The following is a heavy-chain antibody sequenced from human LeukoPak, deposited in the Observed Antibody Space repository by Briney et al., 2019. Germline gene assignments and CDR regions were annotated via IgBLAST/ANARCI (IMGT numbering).Heavy chain of an antibody. V-gene: IGHV4-59*01. D-gene: IGHD5-18*01. J-gene: IGHJ3*02. CDR3: AREIHDGYSYGHDAFDI. CDR2: IYYSGST. Sequence: SETLSLTCTVSGGSISSYYWSWIRQPPGKGLEWIGYIYYSGSTNYNPSLKSRVTISVDTSKNQFSLKLSSVTAADTAVYYCAREIHDGYSYGHDAFDIWGQGTMVTVSS. CDR1: GGSISSYY.